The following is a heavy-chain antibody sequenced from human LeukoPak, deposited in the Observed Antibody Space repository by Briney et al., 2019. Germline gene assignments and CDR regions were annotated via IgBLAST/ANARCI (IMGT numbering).Heavy chain of an antibody. CDR2: ISGSGGST. V-gene: IGHV3-23*01. CDR1: GFTFTTYA. D-gene: IGHD3-22*01. Sequence: GGSLGLSCAASGFTFTTYAMNWVRQAPGKGLEWVSVISGSGGSTYYADSVKGRFTISRDNSKNTLYLEVNSLRAEDTAVYYCATAFYFDSSGPYWYFDLWGRGTLVTVSS. J-gene: IGHJ2*01. CDR3: ATAFYFDSSGPYWYFDL.